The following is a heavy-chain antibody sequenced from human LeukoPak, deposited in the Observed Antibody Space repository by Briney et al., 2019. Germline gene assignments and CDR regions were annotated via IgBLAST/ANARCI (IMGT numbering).Heavy chain of an antibody. CDR3: VRLVSATGNFDF. J-gene: IGHJ4*02. D-gene: IGHD1-1*01. CDR1: GGSISSSGYY. V-gene: IGHV4-39*07. CDR2: IDYSGDT. Sequence: SDTLSLTCSVSGGSISSSGYYWGWIRQPPGKGLEWIETIDYSGDTYYNPSLKSRVTISMDTSKNQFSLKLRSVTAAGTAVYFCVRLVSATGNFDFWGQGVLVTVSS.